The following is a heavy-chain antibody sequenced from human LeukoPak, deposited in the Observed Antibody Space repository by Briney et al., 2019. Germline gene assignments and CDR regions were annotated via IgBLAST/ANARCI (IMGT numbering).Heavy chain of an antibody. D-gene: IGHD1-26*01. CDR3: AKVNWVPSSGRLAY. CDR2: IRYDGSNK. V-gene: IGHV3-30*02. CDR1: GFTFSSYG. Sequence: PGGSLRLSCAASGFTFSSYGMHWVRQAPGKELEWVAFIRYDGSNKYYADSVKGRFTISRDNSKNTLYLQMNSLRAEDTAVYYCAKVNWVPSSGRLAYWGQGTVVTVSS. J-gene: IGHJ4*02.